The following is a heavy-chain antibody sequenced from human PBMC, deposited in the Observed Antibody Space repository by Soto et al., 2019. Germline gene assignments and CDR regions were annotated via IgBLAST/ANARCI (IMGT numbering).Heavy chain of an antibody. CDR2: IIPIFGTA. D-gene: IGHD3-16*02. J-gene: IGHJ3*02. V-gene: IGHV1-69*13. CDR3: ARSYDYVWGSYRFSDAFDI. Sequence: SVKVSCKASGGTFSSYAISWVRQAPGQGLEWMGGIIPIFGTANYAQKFQGRVTITADESTSTAYMELSSLRSEDTAVYYCARSYDYVWGSYRFSDAFDIWGQGTMVTVSS. CDR1: GGTFSSYA.